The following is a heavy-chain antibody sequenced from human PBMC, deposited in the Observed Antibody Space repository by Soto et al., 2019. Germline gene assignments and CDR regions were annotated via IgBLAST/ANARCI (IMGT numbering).Heavy chain of an antibody. CDR1: GGSFSGYY. Sequence: PSETLSLTCAVYGGSFSGYYWSWIRQPPGKGLEWIGEINHSGSTNYNPSLKSRVTISVDTSKNQFSLKLSSVTAADTAVYYCRVDHYGMDVWGQGTTVTVSS. CDR3: RVDHYGMDV. V-gene: IGHV4-34*01. J-gene: IGHJ6*02. CDR2: INHSGST.